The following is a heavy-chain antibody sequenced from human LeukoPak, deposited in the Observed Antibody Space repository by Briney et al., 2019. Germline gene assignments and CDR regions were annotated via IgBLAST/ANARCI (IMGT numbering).Heavy chain of an antibody. CDR1: GGSITSTNY. J-gene: IGHJ4*02. CDR3: ARGGGPYRPLDY. V-gene: IGHV4-4*02. CDR2: VNLQGST. Sequence: SSEPRSLACGVSGGSITSTNYWIWVRQRPGKGLEWIGEVNLQGSTNYNPSLMGRVAISVDMSENHLSLQLTSVTAADTAVYYCARGGGPYRPLDYSGQGTLVTVSS.